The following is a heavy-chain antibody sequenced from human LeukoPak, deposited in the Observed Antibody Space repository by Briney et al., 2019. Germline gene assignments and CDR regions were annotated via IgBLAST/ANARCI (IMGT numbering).Heavy chain of an antibody. Sequence: GGSLRLSCAASGFSFSNYWMHWVRQAPGKGLEWVAVIWYDGSNKYYVDSVKGRFTISRDNSQNTLYLQMNSLRAEDTAIYYCAREPWVPPYYYFGMDVWGQGTTVTVSS. D-gene: IGHD3-16*01. V-gene: IGHV3-33*08. CDR3: AREPWVPPYYYFGMDV. J-gene: IGHJ6*02. CDR1: GFSFSNYW. CDR2: IWYDGSNK.